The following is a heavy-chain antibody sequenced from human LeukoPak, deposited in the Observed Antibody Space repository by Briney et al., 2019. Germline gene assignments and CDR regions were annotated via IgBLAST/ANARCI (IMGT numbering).Heavy chain of an antibody. CDR1: GYTFTSFG. V-gene: IGHV1-18*01. CDR3: ARGDYDFSPYYYYGMDV. J-gene: IGHJ6*02. Sequence: ASVKVSCKASGYTFTSFGVSWVRQAPGQGLEWMGWISAYNGNTHYAQKFQGRVTITADESTSTAYMELSSLRSEDTAVYYCARGDYDFSPYYYYGMDVWGQGTTVTVSS. CDR2: ISAYNGNT. D-gene: IGHD3-3*01.